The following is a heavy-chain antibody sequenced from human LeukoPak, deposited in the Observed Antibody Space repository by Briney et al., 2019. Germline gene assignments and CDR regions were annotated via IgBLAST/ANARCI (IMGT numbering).Heavy chain of an antibody. Sequence: GGSLRLSCAASGFTFSSYEMNWVRQAPGKGLEWVSYISSSGSTIYYADSVKGRFTISRDNAKNSLYLQMNSLRAEDTAVYYCAKDHGVAVTGMYYWGQGTLVTVSS. CDR3: AKDHGVAVTGMYY. V-gene: IGHV3-48*03. CDR1: GFTFSSYE. CDR2: ISSSGSTI. J-gene: IGHJ4*02. D-gene: IGHD6-19*01.